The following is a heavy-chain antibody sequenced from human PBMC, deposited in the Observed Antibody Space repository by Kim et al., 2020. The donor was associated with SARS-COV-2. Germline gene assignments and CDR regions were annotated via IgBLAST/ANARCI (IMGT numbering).Heavy chain of an antibody. Sequence: SETLSLTCTVSGGSISSYYWSWIRQPPGKGLEWIGYIYYSGSTNYNPSLKSRVTISVDTSKNQFSLKLSSVTAADTAVYYCARETRVYSSGWYESPDAFDIWGQGTMVTVSS. V-gene: IGHV4-59*13. CDR1: GGSISSYY. CDR3: ARETRVYSSGWYESPDAFDI. CDR2: IYYSGST. D-gene: IGHD6-19*01. J-gene: IGHJ3*02.